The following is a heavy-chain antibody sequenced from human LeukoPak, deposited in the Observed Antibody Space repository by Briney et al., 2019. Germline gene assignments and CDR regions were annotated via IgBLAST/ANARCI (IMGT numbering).Heavy chain of an antibody. Sequence: SETLSLTCTVSGGSISSYYWSWIRQPPGKGLEWIGYIYYSGSTNYNPSLKSRVTISVDTSKNQFSLKLSSVTAADTAVYYCARAGTWQWLVGAFDMWGQGTMVTASS. V-gene: IGHV4-59*01. CDR1: GGSISSYY. J-gene: IGHJ3*02. D-gene: IGHD6-19*01. CDR2: IYYSGST. CDR3: ARAGTWQWLVGAFDM.